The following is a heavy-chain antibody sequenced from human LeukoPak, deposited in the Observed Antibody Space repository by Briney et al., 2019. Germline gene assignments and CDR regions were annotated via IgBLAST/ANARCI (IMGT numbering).Heavy chain of an antibody. V-gene: IGHV1-2*02. Sequence: ASVKVPCKASGYTFTGYYMHWVRQAPGQGLEWMGWINPNSGGTNYAQKFQGRVTMTRDTSISTAYMELSRRRSDDTAVYYCARDRDYYGSGSYYNPSAYGMDVWGQGTTVTVSS. J-gene: IGHJ6*02. CDR2: INPNSGGT. D-gene: IGHD3-10*01. CDR1: GYTFTGYY. CDR3: ARDRDYYGSGSYYNPSAYGMDV.